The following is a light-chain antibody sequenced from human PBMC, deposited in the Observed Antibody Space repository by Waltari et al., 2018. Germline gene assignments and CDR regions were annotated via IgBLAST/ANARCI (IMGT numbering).Light chain of an antibody. CDR1: TGAVTSGHY. Sequence: QAVVTQEPSLTVSPGGTVTLTCGSSTGAVTSGHYHYWFQQKPGQAPRTLIYDTRNKHSWTPARFSGSLLGGKAALTLSGAQPEDEAEYYCLLSYSGARVFGGGTKLTVL. CDR2: DTR. J-gene: IGLJ3*02. V-gene: IGLV7-46*01. CDR3: LLSYSGARV.